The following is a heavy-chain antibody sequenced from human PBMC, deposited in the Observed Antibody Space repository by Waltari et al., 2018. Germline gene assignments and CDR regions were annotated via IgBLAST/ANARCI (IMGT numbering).Heavy chain of an antibody. J-gene: IGHJ3*02. Sequence: QVQLVQSGAEVKKPGASVKVSCKASGYTFTGYYMHWVRQAPGQGLEWMGRINHNSGGTNYAQKFQGRVTMTRDTSISTAYMELSRLRSDDTAVYYCARGSYSSGWHDAFDIWGQGTMVTVSS. D-gene: IGHD6-19*01. CDR3: ARGSYSSGWHDAFDI. V-gene: IGHV1-2*06. CDR1: GYTFTGYY. CDR2: INHNSGGT.